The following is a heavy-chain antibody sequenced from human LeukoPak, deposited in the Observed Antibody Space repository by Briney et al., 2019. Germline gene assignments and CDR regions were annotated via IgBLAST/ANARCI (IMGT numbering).Heavy chain of an antibody. D-gene: IGHD3-22*01. CDR2: IYYSGST. J-gene: IGHJ4*02. V-gene: IGHV4-39*07. Sequence: SETLSLTCTVSGGSISSSSYYWGWIRQPPGKRLEWIGSIYYSGSTYYNPSLKSRVTISVDTSKNQFSLKLSSVTAADTAVYYCARARYDSSGYYDYWGQGTLVTVSS. CDR1: GGSISSSSYY. CDR3: ARARYDSSGYYDY.